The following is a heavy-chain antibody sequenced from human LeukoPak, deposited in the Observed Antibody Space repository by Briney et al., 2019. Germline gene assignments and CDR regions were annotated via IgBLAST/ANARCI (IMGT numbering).Heavy chain of an antibody. V-gene: IGHV4-34*01. J-gene: IGHJ6*03. Sequence: SETLSLTCAVYGGSFSGYYWSWIRQPPGKGLEWIGEINHSGGTNYNPSLKSRVTISVDTSKNQFSLKLSSVTAADTAVYYCARASIAAAGLYYYYYYMDVWGKGTTVTVSS. CDR1: GGSFSGYY. D-gene: IGHD6-13*01. CDR2: INHSGGT. CDR3: ARASIAAAGLYYYYYYMDV.